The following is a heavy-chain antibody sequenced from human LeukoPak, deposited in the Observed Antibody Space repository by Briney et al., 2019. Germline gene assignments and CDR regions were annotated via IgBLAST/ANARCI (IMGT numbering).Heavy chain of an antibody. D-gene: IGHD3-16*01. CDR2: INPNSGGT. CDR3: ARDFRHRVALGASIDIIGYLDY. J-gene: IGHJ4*02. CDR1: GYTFINYD. Sequence: ASVKVSCKASGYTFINYDINWVRQAPGQGLEWMGWINPNSGGTNSARKFQGRVTMTRDTSISTVYMELSRLTSDDTAVYYCARDFRHRVALGASIDIIGYLDYWGQGILVTVSS. V-gene: IGHV1-2*02.